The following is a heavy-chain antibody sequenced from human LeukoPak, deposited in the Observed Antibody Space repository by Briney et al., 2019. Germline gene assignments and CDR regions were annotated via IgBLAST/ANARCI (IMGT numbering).Heavy chain of an antibody. D-gene: IGHD3-22*01. CDR2: IHHSGTT. Sequence: SGTLSLTCAVSGGSVSTTNWWSWVRQSPGKGLEWIGEIHHSGTTNYNPSLKSRITVSVDTSKNQFSLKLSSVTAADTAVYYCASQQYYYDSSGLYFDYWGQGTLVTVSS. CDR3: ASQQYYYDSSGLYFDY. V-gene: IGHV4-4*02. J-gene: IGHJ4*02. CDR1: GGSVSTTNW.